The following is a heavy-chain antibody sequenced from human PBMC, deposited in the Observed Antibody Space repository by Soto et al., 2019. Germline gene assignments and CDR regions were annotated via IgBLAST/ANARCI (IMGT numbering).Heavy chain of an antibody. V-gene: IGHV1-3*01. CDR2: INAGNGNT. CDR3: ARAVLIAAAAPGY. CDR1: VYTLTSYA. D-gene: IGHD6-13*01. Sequence: ASVKVSCKASVYTLTSYAMHWVRQAPGQRLEWMGWINAGNGNTKYSQKFQGRVTITRDTSASTAYMELSSLRSEDTAVYYCARAVLIAAAAPGYWGQGTLVTVSS. J-gene: IGHJ4*02.